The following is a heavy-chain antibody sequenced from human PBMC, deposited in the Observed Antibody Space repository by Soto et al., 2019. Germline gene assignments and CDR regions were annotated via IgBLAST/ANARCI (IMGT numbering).Heavy chain of an antibody. V-gene: IGHV1-69*13. CDR3: AKGYWSMVRGVIDWFDP. Sequence: SVKVSCKASGGTFSSYAISWVRQAPGQGLEWMGGIIPIFGTANYAQKFQGRVTITADESTSTAYMELSSLRSEDTAVYYCAKGYWSMVRGVIDWFDPWGQGTLVTVSS. CDR2: IIPIFGTA. CDR1: GGTFSSYA. D-gene: IGHD3-10*01. J-gene: IGHJ5*02.